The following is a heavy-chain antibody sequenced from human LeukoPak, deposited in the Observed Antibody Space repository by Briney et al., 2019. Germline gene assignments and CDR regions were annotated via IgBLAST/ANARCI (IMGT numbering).Heavy chain of an antibody. D-gene: IGHD2-15*01. CDR1: GFTFSSYA. CDR2: IPHSGGGT. CDR3: ARDRDSLYCFYY. J-gene: IGHJ4*02. Sequence: GGSLRLSCAASGFTFSSYAMSWVRQAPGKGREWVSAIPHSGGGTYYADSVRGRFTISRDNSKNTLYLQMNSLRAEDTAVYYCARDRDSLYCFYYSGQGSLVSASS. V-gene: IGHV3-23*01.